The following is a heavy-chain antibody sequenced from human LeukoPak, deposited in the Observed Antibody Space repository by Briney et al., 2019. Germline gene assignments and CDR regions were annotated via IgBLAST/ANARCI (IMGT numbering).Heavy chain of an antibody. Sequence: SETLSLTRTVSGGSISSYYWSWIRQPAGKGLEWIGRIYTSGSTNYNPSLKSRVTMSVDTSKNQFSLKLSSVTAADTAVYYCAGEPDYSNYWFDPWGQGTLVTVSS. D-gene: IGHD4-11*01. V-gene: IGHV4-4*07. J-gene: IGHJ5*02. CDR2: IYTSGST. CDR1: GGSISSYY. CDR3: AGEPDYSNYWFDP.